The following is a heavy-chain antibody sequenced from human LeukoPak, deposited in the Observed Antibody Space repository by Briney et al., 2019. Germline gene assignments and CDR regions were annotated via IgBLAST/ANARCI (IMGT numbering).Heavy chain of an antibody. CDR3: AKDKAPLYSGYDWDLDF. CDR1: GFTFHHYA. Sequence: AGGSLRLSCAASGFTFHHYAIHWVRQVPGKGLEWVSGINWNGASIGYADSVKGRFTISRDNAKNSVFLQTDSLRAEDTALYYCAKDKAPLYSGYDWDLDFWGQGTLVTVSS. V-gene: IGHV3-9*01. J-gene: IGHJ4*02. D-gene: IGHD5-12*01. CDR2: INWNGASI.